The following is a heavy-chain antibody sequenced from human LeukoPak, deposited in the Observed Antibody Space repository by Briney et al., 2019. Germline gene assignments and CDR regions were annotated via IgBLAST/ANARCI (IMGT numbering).Heavy chain of an antibody. CDR3: ARTYYDSSGFPLYDAFDI. J-gene: IGHJ3*02. CDR1: GGSISSYY. Sequence: SETLSPTCTVSGGSISSYYWSWIRQPPGKGLEWIGYIYYSGSTNYNPSLKSRVTISVDTSKNQFSLKLSSVTAADTAVYYCARTYYDSSGFPLYDAFDIWGQGTMVTVSS. D-gene: IGHD3-22*01. V-gene: IGHV4-59*01. CDR2: IYYSGST.